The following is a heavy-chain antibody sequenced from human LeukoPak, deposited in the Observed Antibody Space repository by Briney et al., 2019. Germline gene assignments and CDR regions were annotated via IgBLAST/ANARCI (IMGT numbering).Heavy chain of an antibody. CDR2: IYYSGST. D-gene: IGHD3-3*01. Sequence: SETLSLTCTVSGGSISSSSYYWGWIRQPPGKGLEWIGSIYYSGSTYYNPSLKSRVTISVDTSKNQFSLKLSSVTAADTAVYYCARTPATYYDFWSGYYWGYYFDYWGQGTLVTVSS. CDR3: ARTPATYYDFWSGYYWGYYFDY. CDR1: GGSISSSSYY. J-gene: IGHJ4*02. V-gene: IGHV4-39*01.